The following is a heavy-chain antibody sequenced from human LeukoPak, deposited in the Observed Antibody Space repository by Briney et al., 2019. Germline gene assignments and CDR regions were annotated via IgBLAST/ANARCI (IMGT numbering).Heavy chain of an antibody. CDR2: INSDGSST. D-gene: IGHD4-17*01. V-gene: IGHV3-74*01. CDR3: ARGVSLRFAFDI. J-gene: IGHJ3*02. Sequence: GGSLRLSCAAFGFTFSSYWMHWVRQAPGKGLVWVSRINSDGSSTSYADSVKGRFTISRDNAKNTLYLQMNSLRAEDTAVYYCARGVSLRFAFDIWGQGTMVTVSS. CDR1: GFTFSSYW.